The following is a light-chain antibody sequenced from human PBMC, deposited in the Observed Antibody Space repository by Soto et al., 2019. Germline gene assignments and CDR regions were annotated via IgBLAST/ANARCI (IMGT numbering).Light chain of an antibody. CDR2: DAS. Sequence: IVLTESPATLSLSAGGRATLSCSSSQSDRSYLAYYQQKPGQAPGLLIYDASNRAHGSPARFSGSGSATDFTPTISSREPEDFAVYYGQQRSNWPLTFGQGTRLEIK. CDR1: QSDRSY. V-gene: IGKV3-11*01. CDR3: QQRSNWPLT. J-gene: IGKJ5*01.